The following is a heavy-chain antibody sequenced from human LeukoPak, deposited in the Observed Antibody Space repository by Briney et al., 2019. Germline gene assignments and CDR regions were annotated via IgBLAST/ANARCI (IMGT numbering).Heavy chain of an antibody. Sequence: GRPLRLSCAASGFTVSSYAINWVRQAPGKGLEWVSGIIADGETTYYAASVKGRSTISRDNSKSSLALHVNSLRVKETAVYYCAKGGTVPWTGFDSWGQGTLVTVSS. V-gene: IGHV3-23*01. CDR1: GFTVSSYA. CDR3: AKGGTVPWTGFDS. D-gene: IGHD1-14*01. J-gene: IGHJ4*02. CDR2: IIADGETT.